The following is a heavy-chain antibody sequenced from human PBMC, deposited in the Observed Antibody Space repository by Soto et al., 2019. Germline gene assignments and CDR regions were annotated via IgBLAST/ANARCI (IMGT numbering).Heavy chain of an antibody. CDR3: ATLYDSSVYSIFDY. V-gene: IGHV3-9*01. J-gene: IGHJ4*02. CDR2: ISWNSGSI. CDR1: GFTFDDYA. Sequence: SLRLSCAASGFTFDDYAMHWVRQAPGKGLEWVSGISWNSGSIGYADSVKGRFTISRDNAKNSLYLQMNSLRAEDTALYYCATLYDSSVYSIFDYWGQGTLVTASS. D-gene: IGHD3-22*01.